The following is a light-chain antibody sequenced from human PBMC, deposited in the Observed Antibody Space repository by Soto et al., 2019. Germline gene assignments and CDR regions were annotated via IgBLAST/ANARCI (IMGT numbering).Light chain of an antibody. CDR1: QSVSSSY. CDR3: QQRSNWPPT. CDR2: GAS. V-gene: IGKV3D-20*02. J-gene: IGKJ1*01. Sequence: EIVLTQSPGTLSLSPGERATLSCRASQSVSSSYLAWYQQKPGQAPRLLIYGASSRATGIPARFSGSGSGTEFTLTISSLQSEDFAVYYCQQRSNWPPTFGQGTKVDIK.